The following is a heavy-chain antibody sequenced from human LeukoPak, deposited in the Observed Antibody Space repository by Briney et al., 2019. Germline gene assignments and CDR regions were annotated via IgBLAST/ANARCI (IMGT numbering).Heavy chain of an antibody. J-gene: IGHJ4*02. CDR2: IYYSGST. D-gene: IGHD3-10*01. Sequence: SETLSLTCTVSGGSISSYYWSWIRQPPGKGLEWIGYIYYSGSTNYNPSLKSRVTISVATSKNQFSLKLSSVTAADTAVYYCARVSYYYGSGSYSLDYWGQGTLVTVSS. CDR1: GGSISSYY. V-gene: IGHV4-59*01. CDR3: ARVSYYYGSGSYSLDY.